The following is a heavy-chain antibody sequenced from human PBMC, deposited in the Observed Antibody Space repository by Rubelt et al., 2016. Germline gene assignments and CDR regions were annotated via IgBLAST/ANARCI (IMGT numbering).Heavy chain of an antibody. CDR1: GFTFSFYA. J-gene: IGHJ3*02. Sequence: EVQLVESGGGLVQPGGSLRLSCAASGFTFSFYAMSWVRQAPGTGLELVSALSGSGGSTYYADSVKGRFTISRDNSRNTLYLQMNSLRAEDTAVDYCARGRSGSRDVFDSWGQGKMVTVSS. CDR3: ARGRSGSRDVFDS. CDR2: LSGSGGST. V-gene: IGHV3-23*04. D-gene: IGHD2-15*01.